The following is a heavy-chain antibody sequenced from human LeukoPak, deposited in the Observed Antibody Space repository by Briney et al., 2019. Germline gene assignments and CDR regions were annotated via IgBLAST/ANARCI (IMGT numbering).Heavy chain of an antibody. CDR3: AKDEYYYDSSGYYSDY. CDR2: VSGSGGST. D-gene: IGHD3-22*01. J-gene: IGHJ4*02. CDR1: GFTFSNSA. V-gene: IGHV3-23*01. Sequence: GGSLRLSCAASGFTFSNSAMGWVRQAPGKGLEWVSSVSGSGGSTYYADSVKGRFTISRDNSKNTLYLQMNSLRAEDAAVYYCAKDEYYYDSSGYYSDYWGQGTLVTVSS.